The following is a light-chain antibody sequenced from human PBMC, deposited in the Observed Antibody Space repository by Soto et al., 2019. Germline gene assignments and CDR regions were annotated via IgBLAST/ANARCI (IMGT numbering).Light chain of an antibody. Sequence: EVVLTQSPGTLSLSPGERATLSCRASQSVSSRYLAWYQQKPGQAPRLLIYGASSRATGIPDRFSGSGSGTDFTLTISRLEPEDFAVYYCQQYGTSPPISFGPGTKVYIK. CDR3: QQYGTSPPIS. V-gene: IGKV3-20*01. CDR1: QSVSSRY. J-gene: IGKJ3*01. CDR2: GAS.